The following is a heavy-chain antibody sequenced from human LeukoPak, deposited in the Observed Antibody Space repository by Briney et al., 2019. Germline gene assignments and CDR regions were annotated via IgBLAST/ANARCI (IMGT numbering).Heavy chain of an antibody. V-gene: IGHV4-4*09. CDR1: GGSISSYY. CDR2: IYTSGST. D-gene: IGHD6-6*01. CDR3: ARHGSSSSYFDY. J-gene: IGHJ4*02. Sequence: SETLSLTCTVSGGSISSYYWSWIRQPPGKGLEWIGYIYTSGSTNYNPSLKSRVTTSVDTSKNQFSLKLSSVTAADTAVYYCARHGSSSSYFDYWGQGTLVTVSS.